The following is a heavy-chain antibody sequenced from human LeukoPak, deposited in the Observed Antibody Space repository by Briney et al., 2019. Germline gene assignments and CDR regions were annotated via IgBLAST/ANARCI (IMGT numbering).Heavy chain of an antibody. V-gene: IGHV3-30*02. J-gene: IGHJ4*02. CDR1: GFTFSSYG. CDR3: AKGSGYYHPLDY. Sequence: GGSLRLSCAASGFTFSSYGMHRVRQAPGKGLEWVAFIRYDGSNKYYADSVKGRFTISRDNSKITLYLQMNSLRAEDTAVYYCAKGSGYYHPLDYWGQGTLVTVSS. D-gene: IGHD3-22*01. CDR2: IRYDGSNK.